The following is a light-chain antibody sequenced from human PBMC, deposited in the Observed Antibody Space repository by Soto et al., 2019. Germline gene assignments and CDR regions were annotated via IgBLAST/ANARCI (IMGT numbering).Light chain of an antibody. V-gene: IGKV1-6*01. Sequence: IQMTQSPSSLSASVGDRVTITCRASQAIRDDLAWYQQKPGKAPNLLIYAASTLQSGVPSRFSASGAGTEFTLTISSLQPEDFATYYCLQDYNYPRTFGQGTKVEI. CDR2: AAS. CDR3: LQDYNYPRT. CDR1: QAIRDD. J-gene: IGKJ1*01.